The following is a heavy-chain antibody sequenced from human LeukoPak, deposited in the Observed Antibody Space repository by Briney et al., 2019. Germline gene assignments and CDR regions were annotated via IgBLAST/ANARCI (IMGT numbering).Heavy chain of an antibody. CDR1: GFMLSNNA. J-gene: IGHJ6*04. Sequence: GGSLRLSCVASGFMLSNNAMSWVRQAPGKGLEWVSYISSSGSTIYYADSVKGRFTISRDNAKNSLYLQMNSLRAEDTAVYYCAELGITMIGGVWGKGTTVTISS. V-gene: IGHV3-48*03. D-gene: IGHD3-10*02. CDR3: AELGITMIGGV. CDR2: ISSSGSTI.